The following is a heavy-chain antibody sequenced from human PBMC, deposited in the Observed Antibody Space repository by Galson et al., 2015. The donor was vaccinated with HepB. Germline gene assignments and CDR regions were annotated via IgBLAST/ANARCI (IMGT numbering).Heavy chain of an antibody. J-gene: IGHJ4*02. Sequence: SVKVSCKASGYTFTSYYMHWVRQAPGQGLEWMGIINPSGGSTSYARKFQGRVTMTRDTSMSTVYMELSSLRSEDTAVYYCARDTNYYDSSEPGSLGYWGQGTLVTVSS. CDR3: ARDTNYYDSSEPGSLGY. V-gene: IGHV1-46*01. CDR1: GYTFTSYY. CDR2: INPSGGST. D-gene: IGHD3-22*01.